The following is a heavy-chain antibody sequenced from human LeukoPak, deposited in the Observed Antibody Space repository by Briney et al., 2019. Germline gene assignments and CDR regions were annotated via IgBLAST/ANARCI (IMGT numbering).Heavy chain of an antibody. J-gene: IGHJ5*02. CDR1: GGSISSSSYY. V-gene: IGHV4-39*01. CDR2: IYYSGST. D-gene: IGHD3-16*02. Sequence: PSETLSLTCTVSGGSISSSSYYWGWIRQPPGKGLEWIGSIYYSGSTYYNPSLKSRVTISVDTSKNQFSLKLSSVTAADTAVYYCASHRVRGSYRYHNHWFDPWGQGTLVTVSS. CDR3: ASHRVRGSYRYHNHWFDP.